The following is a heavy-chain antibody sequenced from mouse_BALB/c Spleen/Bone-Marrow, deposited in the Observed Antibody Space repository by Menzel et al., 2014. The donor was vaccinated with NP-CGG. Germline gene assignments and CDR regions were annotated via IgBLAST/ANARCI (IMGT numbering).Heavy chain of an antibody. Sequence: DVKLVESGGGLVQPGESLKLSCESNEYEFPSHDMSWVRKTPEKRLELVAAINSDGGSTYYPDTMERRLIISRDNSKKTLYLQMSSLRSEDTAFYYCARHGDYYGSSLFANWGQGTLVTVSA. CDR1: EYEFPSHD. CDR2: INSDGGST. V-gene: IGHV5-2*01. CDR3: ARHGDYYGSSLFAN. J-gene: IGHJ3*01. D-gene: IGHD1-1*01.